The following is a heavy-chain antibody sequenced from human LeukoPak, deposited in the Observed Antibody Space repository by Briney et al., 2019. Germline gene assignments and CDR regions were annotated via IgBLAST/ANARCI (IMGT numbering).Heavy chain of an antibody. J-gene: IGHJ5*02. CDR3: AKKIGTGPGHNWFDP. CDR1: GFNFGSYY. D-gene: IGHD2-8*02. V-gene: IGHV3-23*01. Sequence: GGSLRLSCAASGFNFGSYYMTWVRQAPGKGLEWVSVISDSGDSTYYADSVKGRFTVSRDNSRDTLYLQMNSLRAEDTALYYCAKKIGTGPGHNWFDPWGQGTLVTVSS. CDR2: ISDSGDST.